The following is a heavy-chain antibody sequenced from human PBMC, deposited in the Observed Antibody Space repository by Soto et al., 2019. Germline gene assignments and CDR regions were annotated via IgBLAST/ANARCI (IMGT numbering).Heavy chain of an antibody. D-gene: IGHD2-15*01. J-gene: IGHJ3*02. CDR3: ARPGVVDATSLEAFDI. V-gene: IGHV1-2*02. Sequence: DSVKVYFKASGYPFTGYYMHLVRQAPGQGLEWMGWINPNSGGTNYAQKFQVRVTMTRDTSISTAYMELSRLRSDDTALYYCARPGVVDATSLEAFDIWGQGTMVTVSS. CDR1: GYPFTGYY. CDR2: INPNSGGT.